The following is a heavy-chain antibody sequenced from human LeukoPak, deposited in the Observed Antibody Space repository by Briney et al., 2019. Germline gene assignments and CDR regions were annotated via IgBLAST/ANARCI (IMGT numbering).Heavy chain of an antibody. CDR3: ARDPLGYSSSWNNFDY. CDR1: GYSISSGYY. V-gene: IGHV4-38-2*02. CDR2: IYHSGST. D-gene: IGHD6-13*01. J-gene: IGHJ4*02. Sequence: PSETLSLTCTVSGYSISSGYYWGWIRQPPGKGLEWIGSIYHSGSTYYNPSLKSRVTISVDTSKNQFSLKLSSVTAADTAVYYCARDPLGYSSSWNNFDYWGQGTLVTVSS.